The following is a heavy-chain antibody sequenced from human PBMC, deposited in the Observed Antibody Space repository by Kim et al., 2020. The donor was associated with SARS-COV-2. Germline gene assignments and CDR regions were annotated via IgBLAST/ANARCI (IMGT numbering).Heavy chain of an antibody. J-gene: IGHJ4*02. CDR3: ARGMSGSQYFDY. V-gene: IGHV3-23*01. CDR2: ISDNGRRT. D-gene: IGHD1-26*01. Sequence: GGSLRLSCAASGFTFSSYAMTWVRQAPGKGLEWVSTISDNGRRTSYADTVKGRFTITRDNSGNTLYLQMNSLRAEDAAIYYCARGMSGSQYFDYWGQGTLVSVSS. CDR1: GFTFSSYA.